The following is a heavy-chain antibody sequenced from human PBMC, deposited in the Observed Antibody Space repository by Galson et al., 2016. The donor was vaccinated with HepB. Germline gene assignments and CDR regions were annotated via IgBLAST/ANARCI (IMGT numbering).Heavy chain of an antibody. Sequence: SLRLSCAASGFTFSNLPMHWVRQAPGKGLEGVALISSDGSHQKYADSVKGRFTISRDNSKSTLYLQLTSLRPEDTAMYYCAKVAGYCTNPRGYVYYGSGSAEFDSWGQGTLVTVSS. V-gene: IGHV3-30*18. CDR2: ISSDGSHQ. J-gene: IGHJ4*02. CDR3: AKVAGYCTNPRGYVYYGSGSAEFDS. CDR1: GFTFSNLP. D-gene: IGHD3-10*01.